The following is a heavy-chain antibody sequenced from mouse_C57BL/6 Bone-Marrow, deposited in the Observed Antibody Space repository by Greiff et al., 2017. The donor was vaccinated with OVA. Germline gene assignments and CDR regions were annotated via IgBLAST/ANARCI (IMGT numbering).Heavy chain of an antibody. V-gene: IGHV5-17*01. Sequence: EVKVVESGGGLVKPGGSLKLSCAASGFTFSDYGMHWVRQAPEKGLEWVAYISSGSSTIYYADTVKGRITISRDNAKNTLFLQMTSLRSDDTAMYYWARSGTGDYWGQGTTLTVSS. J-gene: IGHJ2*01. CDR3: ARSGTGDY. CDR1: GFTFSDYG. D-gene: IGHD4-1*01. CDR2: ISSGSSTI.